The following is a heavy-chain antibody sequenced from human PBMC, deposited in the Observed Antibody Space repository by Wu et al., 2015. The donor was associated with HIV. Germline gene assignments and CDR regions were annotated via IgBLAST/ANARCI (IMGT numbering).Heavy chain of an antibody. D-gene: IGHD3-10*01. CDR2: IIPMFGTT. CDR3: ARNEYYYGSGSPMGYYYYGMVR. CDR1: GGTFSSYA. J-gene: IGHJ6*02. V-gene: IGHV1-69*13. Sequence: QVQLVQSGAEVKKPGSSVKVSCKASGGTFSSYAISWVRQAPGQGLEWMGRIIPMFGTTNYAQKFQGRVTITADESTSTAYMELSSLRSEDTAVYYCARNEYYYGSGSPMGYYYYGMVRLGPRDRRSPSP.